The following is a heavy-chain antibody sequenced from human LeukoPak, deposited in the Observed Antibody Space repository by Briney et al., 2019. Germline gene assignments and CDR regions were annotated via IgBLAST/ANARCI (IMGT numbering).Heavy chain of an antibody. CDR2: IYYSGST. D-gene: IGHD5-18*01. CDR1: GGSISSSSYY. V-gene: IGHV4-39*07. J-gene: IGHJ5*02. CDR3: ARELRGYSYGSGFDP. Sequence: SETLSLTCTVSGGSISSSSYYWGWIRQPPGKGLEWIGSIYYSGSTYYNPSLKSRVTISVDTSKNQFSLKLSSVTAADTAVYYCARELRGYSYGSGFDPWGQGTLVTVSS.